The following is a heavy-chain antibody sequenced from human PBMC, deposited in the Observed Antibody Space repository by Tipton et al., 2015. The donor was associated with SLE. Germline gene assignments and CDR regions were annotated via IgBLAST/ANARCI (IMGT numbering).Heavy chain of an antibody. Sequence: TLSLTCTVSGGSISSSSFYWGWIRQPPGKGLEWIGTIYYSRSTYYNPSLKSRVTISVDTSKNQFSLKLSSVTAADTAVYYCARVPFYYYYYMDVWGKGTTVTVSS. CDR2: IYYSRST. J-gene: IGHJ6*03. V-gene: IGHV4-39*07. CDR1: GGSISSSSFY. CDR3: ARVPFYYYYYMDV.